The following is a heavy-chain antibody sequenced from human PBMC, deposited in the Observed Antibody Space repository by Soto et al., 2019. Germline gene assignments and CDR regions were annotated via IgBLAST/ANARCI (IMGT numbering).Heavy chain of an antibody. CDR2: IYPGDSDT. J-gene: IGHJ3*02. V-gene: IGHV5-51*01. CDR3: ARHINPERLGEPIGSI. D-gene: IGHD3-10*01. Sequence: PGESLKISCKGSGYSFTSYWIGWVRQMPGKGLEWMGIIYPGDSDTRYSPSFQGQVTISADKSISTAYLQWSSLKASDTAMYYCARHINPERLGEPIGSIWGQGTMVTVSS. CDR1: GYSFTSYW.